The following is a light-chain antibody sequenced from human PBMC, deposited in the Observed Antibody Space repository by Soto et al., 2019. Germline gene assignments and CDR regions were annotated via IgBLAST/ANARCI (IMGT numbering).Light chain of an antibody. V-gene: IGLV2-14*01. Sequence: QSVLTQPASVSGSPGQSITISCTGTSSDVGGYNYVSWYQHHPGKAPQLIIYEVNNRPSGVSNRFSGSKSGNTASLAISRLQAEDEADYYCSSYASSSAVLFGGGTQLTVL. J-gene: IGLJ2*01. CDR1: SSDVGGYNY. CDR3: SSYASSSAVL. CDR2: EVN.